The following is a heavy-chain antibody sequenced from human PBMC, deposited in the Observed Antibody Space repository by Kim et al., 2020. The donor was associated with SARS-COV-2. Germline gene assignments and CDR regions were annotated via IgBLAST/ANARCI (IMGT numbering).Heavy chain of an antibody. V-gene: IGHV3-23*01. Sequence: DSVKGRFTISRDNSKNTLDLQMNSLRAEYTAICYCAKGSSGSCYGACDHWGQGTLVTVSS. CDR3: AKGSSGSCYGACDH. J-gene: IGHJ4*02. D-gene: IGHD2-15*01.